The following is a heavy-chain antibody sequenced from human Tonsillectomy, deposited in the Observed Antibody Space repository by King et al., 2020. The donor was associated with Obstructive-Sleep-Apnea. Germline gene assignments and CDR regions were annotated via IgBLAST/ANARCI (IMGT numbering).Heavy chain of an antibody. Sequence: QLVQSGAEVKKPGASVKVSCEVSGDTLSDLSMHWVRQAPGKGLEWMGGFDPEDGKTVYAQNFQGRVTMTEDTSTDTAYMELSSLRDEDTAVYYCATYPLEVVSYASGTLYYCDYWGQGTLVTVSS. CDR2: FDPEDGKT. CDR3: ATYPLEVVSYASGTLYYCDY. V-gene: IGHV1-24*01. CDR1: GDTLSDLS. J-gene: IGHJ4*02. D-gene: IGHD3-10*01.